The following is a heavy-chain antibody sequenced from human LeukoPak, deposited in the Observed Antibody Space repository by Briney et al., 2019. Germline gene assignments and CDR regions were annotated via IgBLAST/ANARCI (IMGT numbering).Heavy chain of an antibody. V-gene: IGHV3-23*01. CDR1: GFAFSSYA. Sequence: GGSLRLSCAAPGFAFSSYAMSWVRQAPGKGLEWVSAVSGSGAGTDYADSVKGRFTISRDNSKNTLYLQMNSLRAEDTAVYYCAKDPYGGNSRFDYWGQGTLVTVSS. CDR2: VSGSGAGT. CDR3: AKDPYGGNSRFDY. J-gene: IGHJ4*02. D-gene: IGHD4-23*01.